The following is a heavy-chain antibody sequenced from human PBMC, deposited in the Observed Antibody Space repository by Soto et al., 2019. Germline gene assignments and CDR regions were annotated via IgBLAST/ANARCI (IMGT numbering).Heavy chain of an antibody. CDR2: ISYDGSNK. CDR1: GFTFSSYA. V-gene: IGHV3-30-3*01. D-gene: IGHD2-2*01. J-gene: IGHJ6*02. Sequence: PGGSLRLSCAASGFTFSSYAMHWVRQAPGKGLEWVAVISYDGSNKYYADSVKGRFTISRDNSKNTLYLQMNSLRAEDTAVYYCARDAGPYCSSTSCYSNKYYYYYGMDVWGQGTTVTVSS. CDR3: ARDAGPYCSSTSCYSNKYYYYYGMDV.